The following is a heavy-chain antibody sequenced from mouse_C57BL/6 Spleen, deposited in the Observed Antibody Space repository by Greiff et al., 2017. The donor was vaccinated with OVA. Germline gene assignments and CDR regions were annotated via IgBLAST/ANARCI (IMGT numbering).Heavy chain of an antibody. V-gene: IGHV5-16*01. Sequence: DVQLVESEGGLVQPGSSMKLSCTASGFTFSDYYMAWVRQVPEKGLEWVANINYDGSSTYYLDSLKSRFIISRDNAKNILYLQMSSLKSEDTATYYCARDRLGKGWYFDVWGTGTTVTVSS. CDR1: GFTFSDYY. J-gene: IGHJ1*03. CDR3: ARDRLGKGWYFDV. D-gene: IGHD2-1*01. CDR2: INYDGSST.